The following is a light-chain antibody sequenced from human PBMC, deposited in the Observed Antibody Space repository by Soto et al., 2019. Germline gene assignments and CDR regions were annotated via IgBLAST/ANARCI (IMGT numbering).Light chain of an antibody. J-gene: IGLJ1*01. CDR1: SSDVGGYNS. Sequence: QSVLTQPHSVSGSPGQSVTISCTGTSSDVGGYNSVSWYQQHPGKAPKLMIYDVTKRPSGVPDRFSGSKSGNTAFLTISGLQADDEADYYCCSYAGTYTYVFGTETKLTVL. V-gene: IGLV2-11*01. CDR2: DVT. CDR3: CSYAGTYTYV.